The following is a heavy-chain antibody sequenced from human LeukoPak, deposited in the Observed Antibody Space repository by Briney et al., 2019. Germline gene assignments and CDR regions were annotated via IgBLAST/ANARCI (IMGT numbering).Heavy chain of an antibody. Sequence: SETLSLTCTVSGGSISSSSYYWGWIRQPPGKGLEWIGSIYYSGSTYYNPSLKGRVTISVDTSKNQFSLKLSSVTAADTAVYYCARDWRYYGSGSYYYWGQGTLVTVSS. J-gene: IGHJ4*02. CDR1: GGSISSSSYY. CDR3: ARDWRYYGSGSYYY. D-gene: IGHD3-10*01. CDR2: IYYSGST. V-gene: IGHV4-39*07.